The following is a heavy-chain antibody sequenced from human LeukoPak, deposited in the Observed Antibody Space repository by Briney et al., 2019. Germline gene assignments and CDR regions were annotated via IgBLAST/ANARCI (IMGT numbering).Heavy chain of an antibody. D-gene: IGHD5-18*01. CDR1: GGSISSGGYY. V-gene: IGHV4-31*03. CDR2: IYYSGST. CDR3: ARDFSGYSAFDI. Sequence: SETLSLTCTVSGGSISSGGYYWSWIRQHPGKGLEWIGYIYYSGSTYYNPSLKSRVTISVDTSKNQFSLKLSSVTAADTAVYYCARDFSGYSAFDIWGQGTMVTVPS. J-gene: IGHJ3*02.